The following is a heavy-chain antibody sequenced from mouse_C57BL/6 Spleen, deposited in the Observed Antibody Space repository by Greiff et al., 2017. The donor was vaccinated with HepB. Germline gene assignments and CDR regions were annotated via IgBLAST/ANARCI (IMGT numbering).Heavy chain of an antibody. CDR3: AKKGELNYAMDY. Sequence: EVHLVESGGGLVQPGESLKLSCESNEYEFPSHDMSWVRKTPEKRLELVAAINSDGGSTYYPDTMERRFIISRDNTKKTLYLQMSSLRSEDTALYYCAKKGELNYAMDYWGQGTSVTVSS. CDR1: EYEFPSHD. J-gene: IGHJ4*01. V-gene: IGHV5-2*01. CDR2: INSDGGST.